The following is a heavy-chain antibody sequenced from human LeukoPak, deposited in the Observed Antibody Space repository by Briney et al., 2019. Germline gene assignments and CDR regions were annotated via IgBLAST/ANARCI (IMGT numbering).Heavy chain of an antibody. D-gene: IGHD3-10*01. CDR1: GFTFDDYA. CDR3: AKGVSSDY. CDR2: ISWNSGSI. Sequence: GRSLRLSCAASGFTFDDYAMHWVRQAPGKGLEWVSGISWNSGSIGYADSVKGRFTISRDNAKNPLYLQVNSLRAEDTALYYCAKGVSSDYWGQGTLVTVSS. J-gene: IGHJ4*02. V-gene: IGHV3-9*01.